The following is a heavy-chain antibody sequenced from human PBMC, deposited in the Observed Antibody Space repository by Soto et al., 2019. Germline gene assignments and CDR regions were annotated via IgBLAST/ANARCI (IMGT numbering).Heavy chain of an antibody. CDR3: ASSLGYCSSTSCYGAGSFWYYMDV. V-gene: IGHV4-59*08. CDR2: IYYSGST. J-gene: IGHJ6*03. D-gene: IGHD2-2*01. CDR1: GGSISSYY. Sequence: SETLSLTCTVSGGSISSYYWSWIRQPPGKGLEWIGYIYYSGSTNYNPSLKSRVTISVDTSKNQFSLKLSSVTAADTAVYYCASSLGYCSSTSCYGAGSFWYYMDVWGKGTTVTVSS.